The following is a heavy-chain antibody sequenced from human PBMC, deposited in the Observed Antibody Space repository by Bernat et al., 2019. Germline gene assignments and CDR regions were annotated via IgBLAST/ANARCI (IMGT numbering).Heavy chain of an antibody. D-gene: IGHD6-19*01. V-gene: IGHV3-23*01. CDR1: GFPLNNYA. J-gene: IGHJ4*02. CDR3: AKGSSSGRPYYFDF. Sequence: EVQLLESGGGFVQPGGSLRLSCAASGFPLNNYAMSWVRQAPGKGLEWVSAIAGSRRDTYYADSVKGRFSISRDHSKNTLSLQMNSLRVDDTAVYYCAKGSSSGRPYYFDFWGQGTLVTVSS. CDR2: IAGSRRDT.